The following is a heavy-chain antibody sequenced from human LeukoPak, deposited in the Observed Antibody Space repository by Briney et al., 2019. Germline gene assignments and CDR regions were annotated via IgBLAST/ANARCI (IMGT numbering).Heavy chain of an antibody. D-gene: IGHD5-24*01. CDR1: GGSFSGYY. V-gene: IGHV4-34*01. CDR2: INHSGST. J-gene: IGHJ4*02. CDR3: ARSRLHPIIFDY. Sequence: SETLSLTCVVYGGSFSGYYWSWIRQPPGKGLEWIGEINHSGSTNYNPSLKSRVIISVDTSKNQFSLKLTSVTAADTAVYYCARSRLHPIIFDYWGQGTLVTVSS.